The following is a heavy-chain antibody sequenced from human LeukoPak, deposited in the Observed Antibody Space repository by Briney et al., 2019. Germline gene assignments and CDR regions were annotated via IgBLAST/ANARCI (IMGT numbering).Heavy chain of an antibody. CDR2: ISSTSSYI. J-gene: IGHJ5*02. CDR3: ARALGGWPRFIYDP. Sequence: PGGSLRLSCAASGFTFSDYSINWVRQTPGRGLEWVSSISSTSSYIYYADSVKGRFTISRDNTKNSLYLQMNSLRAEDTAVYYCARALGGWPRFIYDPWGQGTLVTVSS. D-gene: IGHD6-19*01. CDR1: GFTFSDYS. V-gene: IGHV3-21*01.